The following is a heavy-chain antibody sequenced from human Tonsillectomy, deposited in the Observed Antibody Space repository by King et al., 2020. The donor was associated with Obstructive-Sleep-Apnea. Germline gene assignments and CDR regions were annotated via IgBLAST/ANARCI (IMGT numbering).Heavy chain of an antibody. CDR1: GFTFSSYG. CDR2: ISYDGSNK. Sequence: VQLVESGGGVVQPGRSLRLSCAASGFTFSSYGMHWVRQAPGKGLEWVALISYDGSNKYYADSVKGRFTISRDNSKNTLYLQMNSLRADDTAVYYCANVQWVRSGGPFDYWGQGTLVTVSS. V-gene: IGHV3-30*18. CDR3: ANVQWVRSGGPFDY. J-gene: IGHJ4*02. D-gene: IGHD5-12*01.